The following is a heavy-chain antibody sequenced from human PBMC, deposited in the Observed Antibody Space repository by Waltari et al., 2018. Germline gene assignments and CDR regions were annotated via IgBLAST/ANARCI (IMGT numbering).Heavy chain of an antibody. D-gene: IGHD4-17*01. J-gene: IGHJ4*02. CDR3: TVTTNDY. V-gene: IGHV3-23*04. CDR2: IRGSGGST. CDR1: GFTFSSYA. Sequence: EVQLVESGGGLVQPGGSLRLSCAASGFTFSSYAMRWVRQAPGKGLGCVSAIRGSGGSTYYAGSVKGRFTISRDNSKNTLYLQMNSLRAEDTAVYYCTVTTNDYWGQGTLVTVSS.